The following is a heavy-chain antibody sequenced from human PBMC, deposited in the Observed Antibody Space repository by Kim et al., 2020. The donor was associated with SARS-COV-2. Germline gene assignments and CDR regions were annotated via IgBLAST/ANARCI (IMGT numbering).Heavy chain of an antibody. Sequence: GGSLRLSCAASGFTFSSYAMHWVRQAPGKGLEWVAVISYDGSNKYYADSVKGRFTISRDNSKNTLYLQMNSLRAEDTAVYYCATERDSYYDSSGYGNFDYWGQGTLVTVSS. V-gene: IGHV3-30*04. CDR3: ATERDSYYDSSGYGNFDY. J-gene: IGHJ4*02. CDR1: GFTFSSYA. D-gene: IGHD3-22*01. CDR2: ISYDGSNK.